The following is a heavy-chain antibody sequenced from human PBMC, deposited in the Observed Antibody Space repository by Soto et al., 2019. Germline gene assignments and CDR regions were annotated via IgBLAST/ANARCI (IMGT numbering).Heavy chain of an antibody. V-gene: IGHV4-59*01. D-gene: IGHD3-10*01. CDR1: GGSISSYY. CDR2: IYYSGST. J-gene: IGHJ4*02. Sequence: SETLSLTCTVSGGSISSYYWSWIRQPPGKGLEWIGYIYYSGSTNYNPSLKSRVTISVDTSKNQFSLKLSSVTAADTAVYYCARDSSSGSYPALFDYWGQGTLVTVSS. CDR3: ARDSSSGSYPALFDY.